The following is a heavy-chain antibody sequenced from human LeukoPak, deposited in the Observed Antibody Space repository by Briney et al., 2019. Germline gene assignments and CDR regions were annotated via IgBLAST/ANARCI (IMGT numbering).Heavy chain of an antibody. Sequence: SVKVSCKASGGTFTSNAISWVRKAPGQGLEWMGRILPIFGTGNYDQKFQDRVTITTDESTSSAYKELSSLRSEDTAVYYCARDMDVWGSDRYKQPYNWFDPWGQGTLVTVSS. J-gene: IGHJ5*02. CDR1: GGTFTSNA. D-gene: IGHD3-16*02. CDR2: ILPIFGTG. CDR3: ARDMDVWGSDRYKQPYNWFDP. V-gene: IGHV1-69*05.